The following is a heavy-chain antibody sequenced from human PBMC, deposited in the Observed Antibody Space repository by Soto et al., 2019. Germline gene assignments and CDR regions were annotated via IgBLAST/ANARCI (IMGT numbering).Heavy chain of an antibody. J-gene: IGHJ4*02. V-gene: IGHV4-59*08. CDR1: GGSISSYY. CDR3: ARAWGFYFDY. D-gene: IGHD3-16*01. Sequence: PSETLSLTCTVSGGSISSYYWSWIRQPPGKGLEWIGYIYYSGSTNYNPSLKSRVTISVDTSKNQFSLKLSSVTAADTAVYYCARAWGFYFDYWGQGTLVTVSS. CDR2: IYYSGST.